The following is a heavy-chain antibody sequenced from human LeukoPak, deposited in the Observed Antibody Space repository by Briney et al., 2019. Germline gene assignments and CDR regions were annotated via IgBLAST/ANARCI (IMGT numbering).Heavy chain of an antibody. Sequence: GASVKVSCKASGYTFTSYYMHWVRQAPGQGLEWMGIINPSGGSTSYAQKFQGRVTMTRDTSTSTVYMELSSLRSEDTAVYYCAREGPSYYNTYHYYYGMDVWGQGTTVTVSS. CDR2: INPSGGST. D-gene: IGHD3-10*01. J-gene: IGHJ6*02. CDR1: GYTFTSYY. V-gene: IGHV1-46*01. CDR3: AREGPSYYNTYHYYYGMDV.